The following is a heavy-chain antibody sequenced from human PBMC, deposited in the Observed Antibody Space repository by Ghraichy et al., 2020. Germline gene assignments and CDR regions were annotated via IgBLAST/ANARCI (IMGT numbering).Heavy chain of an antibody. V-gene: IGHV4-38-2*02. CDR3: AGLDTQQLVLSNFAP. CDR1: GCSISSGYC. J-gene: IGHJ5*02. D-gene: IGHD1-1*01. Sequence: SETLSLTCTVSGCSISSGYCWGWIRQPPGKGLEWIAIIFHTGTTYSNPPLKRRVTISIDTANNQVLLRLSSVTAADTAVYYCAGLDTQQLVLSNFAPWCKGSLVAVSS. CDR2: IFHTGTT.